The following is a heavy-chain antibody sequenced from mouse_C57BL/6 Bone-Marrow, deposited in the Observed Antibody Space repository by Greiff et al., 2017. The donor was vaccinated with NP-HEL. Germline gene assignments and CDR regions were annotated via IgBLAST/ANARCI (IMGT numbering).Heavy chain of an antibody. V-gene: IGHV3-8*01. CDR3: ARCRYGSRSYLDY. CDR1: GYSITSDY. J-gene: IGHJ2*01. Sequence: EVQLQESGPGLAKPSQSLSLTCSVSGYSITSDYWNWIRKFPGNKLEYMGYISYSGSTYYNPSLISRNSITRATAKNQYYLQLNSVTTEDTATYYGARCRYGSRSYLDYWGRGTTLTVSS. CDR2: ISYSGST. D-gene: IGHD1-1*01.